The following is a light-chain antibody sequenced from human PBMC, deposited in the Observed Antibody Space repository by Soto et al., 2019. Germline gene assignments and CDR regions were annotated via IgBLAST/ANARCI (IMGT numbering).Light chain of an antibody. Sequence: DIKLTQSPSFLSASVGAGVTINCRASKDISDYLAWYQQRPGKAPKILIYAASTLQSGVPSRFSGSGSGTECTLTISCLQSEDFATYYCQQYYSYPITLGQGTRLEIK. CDR1: KDISDY. J-gene: IGKJ5*01. CDR3: QQYYSYPIT. V-gene: IGKV1-9*01. CDR2: AAS.